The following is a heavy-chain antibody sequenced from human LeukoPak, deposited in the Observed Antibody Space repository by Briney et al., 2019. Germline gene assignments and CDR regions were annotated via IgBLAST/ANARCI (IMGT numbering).Heavy chain of an antibody. V-gene: IGHV3-23*01. Sequence: GGSLRLSCAASGSMSWVRQAPGKGLEWVSAISGSGGSTYYADSVKGRFIISRDNSKNTLYLQMNSLRAEDTAVYYCAKDQDARIAAAGPDYWGQGTLVTVSS. CDR2: ISGSGGST. D-gene: IGHD6-13*01. CDR3: AKDQDARIAAAGPDY. CDR1: GS. J-gene: IGHJ4*02.